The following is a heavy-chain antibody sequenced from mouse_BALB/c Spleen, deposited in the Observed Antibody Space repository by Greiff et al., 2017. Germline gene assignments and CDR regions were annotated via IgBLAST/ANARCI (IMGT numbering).Heavy chain of an antibody. CDR2: IDPANGNT. J-gene: IGHJ4*01. V-gene: IGHV14-3*02. D-gene: IGHD2-4*01. Sequence: EVKLQQSGAELVKPGASVKLSCTASGFNIKDTYMHWVKQRPEQGLEWIGRIDPANGNTKYDPKFQGKATITADTSSNTAYLQLSSLTSEDTAVYYCASDYAGAMDYWGQGTSVTVSS. CDR3: ASDYAGAMDY. CDR1: GFNIKDTY.